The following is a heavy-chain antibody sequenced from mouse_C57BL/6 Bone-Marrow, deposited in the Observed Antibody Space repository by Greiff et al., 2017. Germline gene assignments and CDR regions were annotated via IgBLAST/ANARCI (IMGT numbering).Heavy chain of an antibody. Sequence: VQLQQPGAELVKPGASVKLSCKASGYTFTSYWMQWVKQRPGQGLEWIGEIDPSDSYTNYNQKFKGKATLTVDTYSSTAYMQLSSLTSEDSAVYYCAREVDYYGSSYFDYWGQGTTLTVSS. CDR2: IDPSDSYT. V-gene: IGHV1-50*01. CDR1: GYTFTSYW. D-gene: IGHD1-1*01. CDR3: AREVDYYGSSYFDY. J-gene: IGHJ2*01.